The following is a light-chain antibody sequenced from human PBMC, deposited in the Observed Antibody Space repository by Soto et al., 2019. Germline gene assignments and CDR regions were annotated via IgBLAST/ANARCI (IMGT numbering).Light chain of an antibody. Sequence: QTVVTQEPSLSVSPGRTVTLTCGLSSGSVSTSDYPSWYQQTPGQAPRTFIYNTNTRSSGVPDRFSGSILGNKAALTITGAQADDESDYYCVLYVGSGIVVFGGGTKLTVL. J-gene: IGLJ2*01. CDR2: NTN. CDR3: VLYVGSGIVV. CDR1: SGSVSTSDY. V-gene: IGLV8-61*01.